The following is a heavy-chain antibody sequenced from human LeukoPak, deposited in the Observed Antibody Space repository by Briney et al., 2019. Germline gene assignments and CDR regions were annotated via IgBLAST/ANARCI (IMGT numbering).Heavy chain of an antibody. CDR1: GFTFSSSA. V-gene: IGHV3-23*01. D-gene: IGHD3-10*01. J-gene: IGHJ4*02. CDR2: ISGSGSGGST. CDR3: AKDMVRGYYFDC. Sequence: GGSLRLSCAASGFTFSSSAMSWVRQAPGKGLEWVSNISGSGSGGSTYYADSVKGRFTISRDNSKNTLYLQMNSLRAEDTAVYFCAKDMVRGYYFDCWGQGTLVTVSS.